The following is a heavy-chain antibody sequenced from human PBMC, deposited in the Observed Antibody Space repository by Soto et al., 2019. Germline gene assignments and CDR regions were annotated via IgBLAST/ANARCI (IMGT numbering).Heavy chain of an antibody. V-gene: IGHV3-9*01. CDR3: VKVRGAGRPSY. J-gene: IGHJ4*02. D-gene: IGHD6-19*01. Sequence: LRLSCAASGFTFDDYAMHWVRQAPGKGLEWVSGISWNSGSIGYADSVKGRFTISRDNAKNSLYLQMNSLRAEDTALYYCVKVRGAGRPSYWGQGTLVTVSS. CDR2: ISWNSGSI. CDR1: GFTFDDYA.